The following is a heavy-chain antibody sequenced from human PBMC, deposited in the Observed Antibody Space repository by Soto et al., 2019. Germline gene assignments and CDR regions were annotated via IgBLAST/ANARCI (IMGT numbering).Heavy chain of an antibody. CDR1: GGSISSGGYS. J-gene: IGHJ5*02. Sequence: SETLSLTWTVSGGSISSGGYSWSWIRQPPGKGLEWIGYIYHSGSTYYNPSLKSRVAISVDRSKNQFSLKLSSVTAADTAVYYCARVPDRWGQGTLVTVSS. D-gene: IGHD2-2*01. V-gene: IGHV4-30-2*01. CDR2: IYHSGST. CDR3: ARVPDR.